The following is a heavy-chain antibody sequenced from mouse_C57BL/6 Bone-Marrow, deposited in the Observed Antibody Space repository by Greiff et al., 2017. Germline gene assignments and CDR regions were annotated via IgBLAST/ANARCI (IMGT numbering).Heavy chain of an antibody. Sequence: VQLQQSGAELARPGASVKLSCKASGYTFTSYGISWVKQSTGQGLEWIGEIYPRSGNTHYNEKFKGKATLTADKSSSTAYMELRSLTSEDSAGYFCARSNYDYGGQGTLVTVSA. J-gene: IGHJ3*01. D-gene: IGHD2-4*01. CDR1: GYTFTSYG. V-gene: IGHV1-81*01. CDR3: ARSNYDY. CDR2: IYPRSGNT.